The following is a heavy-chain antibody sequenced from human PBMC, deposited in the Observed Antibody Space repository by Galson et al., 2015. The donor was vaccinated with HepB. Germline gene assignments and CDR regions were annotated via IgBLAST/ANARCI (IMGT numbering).Heavy chain of an antibody. Sequence: SLRLSCAASGFTVSSSYMSWVRQAPGKGLEWVSVLYSGGSTDYADSVKGRFTISRDNSKNTLYLQMNSLRAEDTAVYFCARARSYYDSSGYLFDQWGQGTLVTVST. CDR1: GFTVSSSY. V-gene: IGHV3-53*01. CDR2: LYSGGST. CDR3: ARARSYYDSSGYLFDQ. J-gene: IGHJ4*02. D-gene: IGHD3-22*01.